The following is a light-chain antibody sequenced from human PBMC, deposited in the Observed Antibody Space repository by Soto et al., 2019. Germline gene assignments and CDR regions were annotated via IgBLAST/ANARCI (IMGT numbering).Light chain of an antibody. J-gene: IGKJ2*01. CDR1: QAVSVTQ. V-gene: IGKV3D-20*01. CDR3: EAYDGSPSI. CDR2: GES. Sequence: EIVLTQSPATLSLSPGERATLSCGASQAVSVTQVAWYQHKRGLAPRLLISGESTSAAGVPDRFTASGSETDFTLVISTLEPEDSALYYGEAYDGSPSIFGQGAKVEIK.